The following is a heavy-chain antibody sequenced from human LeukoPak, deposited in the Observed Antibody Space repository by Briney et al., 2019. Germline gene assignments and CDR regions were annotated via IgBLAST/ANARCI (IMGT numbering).Heavy chain of an antibody. CDR3: ARQWDTSGYREYFQH. V-gene: IGHV4-39*01. CDR2: IYYSGTT. Sequence: SETLSLTCTVSGGSISSSGFYWGWIRQPPGMGLEWIGSIYYSGTTYYNPSLKSRVTISVDTSKNQFSLKLTSVTAADTAVYYCARQWDTSGYREYFQHWGQGTLVTVSS. D-gene: IGHD3-22*01. CDR1: GGSISSSGFY. J-gene: IGHJ1*01.